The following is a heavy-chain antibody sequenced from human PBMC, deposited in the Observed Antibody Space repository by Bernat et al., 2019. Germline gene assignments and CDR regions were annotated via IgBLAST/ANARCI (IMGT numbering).Heavy chain of an antibody. CDR3: ASWYSSGWSNY. CDR1: GFTFSSYG. D-gene: IGHD6-19*01. V-gene: IGHV3-33*01. CDR2: IWYDGSNK. Sequence: QVQLVESGGGVVQPGRSLRLSCAASGFTFSSYGMHWVRQAPGKGLEWVAVIWYDGSNKYYADSVKGRFTISRDNSKNTLYLQMNSLRAEDTAVYYCASWYSSGWSNYWGQGTLVTVSS. J-gene: IGHJ4*02.